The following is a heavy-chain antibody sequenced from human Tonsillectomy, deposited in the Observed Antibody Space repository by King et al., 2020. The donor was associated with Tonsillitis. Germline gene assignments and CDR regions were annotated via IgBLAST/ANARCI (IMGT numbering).Heavy chain of an antibody. CDR1: GFTFSNAW. V-gene: IGHV3-15*01. CDR3: TTDRGNY. D-gene: IGHD2/OR15-2a*01. CDR2: IKSKIDGGIT. J-gene: IGHJ4*02. Sequence: EEQLVQSGGGLVKPGGSLRLSCAVSGFTFSNAWMTWVRQAPGKGLEWVGRIKSKIDGGITDYAAPLKGRFTISRDDSKNTLYLQVNSLKTEDTAVYYCTTDRGNYWGQGTLVTVSS.